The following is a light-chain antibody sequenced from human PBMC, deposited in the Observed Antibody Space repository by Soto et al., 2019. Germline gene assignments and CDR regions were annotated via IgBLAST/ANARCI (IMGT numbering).Light chain of an antibody. Sequence: EIVMTQSPATLSVFPGDRATLSCRASQSVNSNLAWYQQTPGQAPRLLIYGASTRATGIPARFSGSGSGTEFTLTISSLQSEDFAVYYCQQYDNCPRTFGGGTKVDIK. CDR2: GAS. CDR3: QQYDNCPRT. CDR1: QSVNSN. V-gene: IGKV3-15*01. J-gene: IGKJ4*01.